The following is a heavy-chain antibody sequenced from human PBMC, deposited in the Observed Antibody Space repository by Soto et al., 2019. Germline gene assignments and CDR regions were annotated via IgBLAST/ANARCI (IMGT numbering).Heavy chain of an antibody. Sequence: GASVKVSCKASGGTFSSYAISWVRQAPGQGLEWMGGIIPIFGTANYAQKFQGRVTITADESTSTAYMELSSLRSEDTAVYYCASGERRYYYDSSGYRLDYWGQGTLVTVSS. J-gene: IGHJ4*02. CDR2: IIPIFGTA. V-gene: IGHV1-69*13. CDR3: ASGERRYYYDSSGYRLDY. D-gene: IGHD3-22*01. CDR1: GGTFSSYA.